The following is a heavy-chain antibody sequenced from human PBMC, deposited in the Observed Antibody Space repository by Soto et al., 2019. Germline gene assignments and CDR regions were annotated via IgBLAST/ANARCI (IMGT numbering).Heavy chain of an antibody. CDR2: IYYSGST. D-gene: IGHD2-2*01. CDR1: GGSVSSGSYY. J-gene: IGHJ5*02. CDR3: ARVARYCSSTSCPRGFDP. Sequence: SETLSLTCTVSGGSVSSGSYYWSWIRQPPVKGLEWIGYIYYSGSTNYNPSLKSRVTISVDTSKNQFSLKLSSVTAADTAVYYCARVARYCSSTSCPRGFDPWGQGTLVTVSS. V-gene: IGHV4-61*01.